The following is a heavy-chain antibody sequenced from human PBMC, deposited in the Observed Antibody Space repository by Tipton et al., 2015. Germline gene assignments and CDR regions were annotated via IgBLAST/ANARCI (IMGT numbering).Heavy chain of an antibody. CDR1: GFTFSRSA. CDR2: ITGNSGTT. J-gene: IGHJ4*02. CDR3: AKAVQQSD. Sequence: SLRLSCTGSGFTFSRSAMNWVRQAPGKGLEWVSTITGNSGTTYYAGSVKGRFTVSRDNSKNTLYLQMNSLRAEDTAVYYCAKAVQQSDWGQGTLVTVSS. D-gene: IGHD1-1*01. V-gene: IGHV3-23*01.